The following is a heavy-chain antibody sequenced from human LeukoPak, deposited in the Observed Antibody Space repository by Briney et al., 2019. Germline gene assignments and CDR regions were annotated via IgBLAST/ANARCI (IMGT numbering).Heavy chain of an antibody. CDR1: GGSFSGYY. CDR2: IHYSGST. Sequence: PSETLSLTCAVYGGSFSGYYWSWIRRPPGKGLEWIGYIHYSGSTHYNPSLKSRVTISVDTSKNQFSLRLSSVTAADTAVYYCARSYGSGSYFDYWGQGTLVTVSS. CDR3: ARSYGSGSYFDY. J-gene: IGHJ4*02. V-gene: IGHV4-59*08. D-gene: IGHD3-10*01.